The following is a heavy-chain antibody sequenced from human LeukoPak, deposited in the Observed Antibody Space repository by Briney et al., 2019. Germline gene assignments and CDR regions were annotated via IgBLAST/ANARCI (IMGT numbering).Heavy chain of an antibody. CDR3: ARDVGITMIVVVPRGHAFDI. J-gene: IGHJ3*02. Sequence: ASVKVSCKASGYTFTSYGISWVRQAPGQGLEWMGWISAYNGNTNYAQKLQGRVTMTTDTSTSTAYMELSSLRSEDTAVYYCARDVGITMIVVVPRGHAFDIWGQGTMVTVSS. CDR1: GYTFTSYG. D-gene: IGHD3-22*01. CDR2: ISAYNGNT. V-gene: IGHV1-18*01.